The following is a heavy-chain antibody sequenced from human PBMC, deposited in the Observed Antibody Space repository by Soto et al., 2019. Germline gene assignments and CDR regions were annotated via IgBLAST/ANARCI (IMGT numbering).Heavy chain of an antibody. CDR1: GYTFSSYA. V-gene: IGHV1-3*01. Sequence: ASVKVSCKASGYTFSSYAIHWVRQAPGQGLEWMGWIHAGNGNTKYSLSFQGRVTISRDTSATTAYMELNSLRSEDTAVYYCARGVAFLDYWGQGTLVTVSS. D-gene: IGHD2-15*01. CDR3: ARGVAFLDY. J-gene: IGHJ4*02. CDR2: IHAGNGNT.